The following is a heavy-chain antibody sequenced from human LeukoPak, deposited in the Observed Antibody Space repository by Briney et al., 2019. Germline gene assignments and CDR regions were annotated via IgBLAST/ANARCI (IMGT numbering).Heavy chain of an antibody. CDR1: GYTFTSYG. D-gene: IGHD2-2*01. Sequence: GASVKVSCKASGYTFTSYGISWVRQAPGQGLEWMGWISAYNGNTNYAQKLQGRVTMTTDTSTSTAYMELRSLRSDDTAVYYCARDKCSSTSCQRYYYMDVWGKGTTVTVSS. V-gene: IGHV1-18*01. CDR3: ARDKCSSTSCQRYYYMDV. J-gene: IGHJ6*03. CDR2: ISAYNGNT.